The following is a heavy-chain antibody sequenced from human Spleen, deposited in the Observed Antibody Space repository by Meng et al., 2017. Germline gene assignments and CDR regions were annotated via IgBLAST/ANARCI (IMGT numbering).Heavy chain of an antibody. CDR2: IKSKTDGGTT. Sequence: GESLKISCSASGFTFSYAWMSWVRQAPGKGLEWVGRIKSKTDGGTTEYPAPLKGRFSISRDDYKNTLFLQMNSLKAEDTAVYYCTPALIYNYDSSGYFDYWGQGTLVTVSS. D-gene: IGHD3-22*01. J-gene: IGHJ4*02. V-gene: IGHV3-15*01. CDR3: TPALIYNYDSSGYFDY. CDR1: GFTFSYAW.